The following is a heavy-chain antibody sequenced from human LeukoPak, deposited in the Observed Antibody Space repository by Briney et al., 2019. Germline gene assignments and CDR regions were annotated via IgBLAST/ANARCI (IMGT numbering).Heavy chain of an antibody. J-gene: IGHJ1*01. D-gene: IGHD6-19*01. CDR1: GYTFTSYG. CDR3: ARQLFRQWPENFQY. V-gene: IGHV1-18*01. CDR2: ITDYNRNT. Sequence: GASVKVSCKASGYTFTSYGISWVRQAPGQGLEWMGWITDYNRNTYYAQKFQGRVTMTIDTSTSTAYMELRSLRSDDTAVYYCARQLFRQWPENFQYWGQGTLVTVSS.